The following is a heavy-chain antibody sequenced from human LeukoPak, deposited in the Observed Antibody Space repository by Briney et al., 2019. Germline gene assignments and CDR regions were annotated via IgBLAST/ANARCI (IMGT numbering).Heavy chain of an antibody. V-gene: IGHV4-4*09. J-gene: IGHJ6*03. CDR1: GGSISSYY. CDR3: ARRVAVPNYYYYMDV. Sequence: SETLSLTCTVSGGSISSYYWSWIRQPPGKGLEWIGYIYTSGSTNYNPSLKSRATISVDTSKNQFSLKLSSVTAADTAVYYCARRVAVPNYYYYMDVWGKGTTVTVSS. CDR2: IYTSGST. D-gene: IGHD3-10*01.